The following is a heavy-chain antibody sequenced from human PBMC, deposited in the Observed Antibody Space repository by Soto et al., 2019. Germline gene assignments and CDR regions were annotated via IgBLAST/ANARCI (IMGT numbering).Heavy chain of an antibody. Sequence: SETLSVTCTVSGGSISSCYWSWIRQPPGKGLEWIGYIYYSGSTNYNPSLKSRVTISLDTSKNQFSLKLSSVTAADTAVYYCAREVGAAYFDYWGQGTLVTVSS. CDR2: IYYSGST. D-gene: IGHD2-15*01. CDR1: GGSISSCY. J-gene: IGHJ4*02. CDR3: AREVGAAYFDY. V-gene: IGHV4-59*01.